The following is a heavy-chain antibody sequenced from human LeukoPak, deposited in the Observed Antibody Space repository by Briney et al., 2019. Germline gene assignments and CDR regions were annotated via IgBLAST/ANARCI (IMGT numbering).Heavy chain of an antibody. Sequence: GGSLRLSCAASGFTFSSYWMHWFRQAPGKGLVWVSRINTDGRTTGYADSVRGRFTVSRDNAKNTLYLQMNGLRAEDTAVYYCAKDLTWSTADYWGQGTLVTVSS. CDR1: GFTFSSYW. CDR3: AKDLTWSTADY. J-gene: IGHJ4*02. V-gene: IGHV3-74*01. D-gene: IGHD1-26*01. CDR2: INTDGRTT.